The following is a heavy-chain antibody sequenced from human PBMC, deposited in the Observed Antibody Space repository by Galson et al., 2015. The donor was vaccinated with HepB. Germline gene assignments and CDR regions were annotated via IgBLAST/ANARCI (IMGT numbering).Heavy chain of an antibody. Sequence: SVKVSCKASGYTFTSYDINWVRQATGQGLEWMGWMNPSSGNTGYAQKFQGRVTMTRNTSISTAYMELSSLRSEDTAVYYCARSLPNYDILTGNGMDVWGQGTTVTVSS. D-gene: IGHD3-9*01. J-gene: IGHJ6*02. CDR1: GYTFTSYD. V-gene: IGHV1-8*01. CDR2: MNPSSGNT. CDR3: ARSLPNYDILTGNGMDV.